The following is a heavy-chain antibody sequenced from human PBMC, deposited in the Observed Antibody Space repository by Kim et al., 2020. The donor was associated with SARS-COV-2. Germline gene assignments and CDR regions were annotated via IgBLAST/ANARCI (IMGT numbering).Heavy chain of an antibody. V-gene: IGHV3-30*01. Sequence: SVKGRFTISRDNSKNTLYLQMNSLRAEDTAVYYCAREVGGDYVHDAFDIWGQGTMVTVSS. D-gene: IGHD4-17*01. J-gene: IGHJ3*02. CDR3: AREVGGDYVHDAFDI.